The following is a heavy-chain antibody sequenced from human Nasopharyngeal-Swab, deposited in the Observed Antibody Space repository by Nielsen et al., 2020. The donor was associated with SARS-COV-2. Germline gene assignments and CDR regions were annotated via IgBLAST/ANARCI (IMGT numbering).Heavy chain of an antibody. Sequence: ASVKVSCKTSGYTFSDYFLHWVREAPGQGLEWMGRINPNTGVANYAQKFQGRVTMPRDTSLSTGYMELTSLRSDDTAVYYCARKKQLVRPFDYWGQGTLVTVSS. J-gene: IGHJ4*02. CDR3: ARKKQLVRPFDY. CDR2: INPNTGVA. V-gene: IGHV1-2*06. CDR1: GYTFSDYF. D-gene: IGHD6-13*01.